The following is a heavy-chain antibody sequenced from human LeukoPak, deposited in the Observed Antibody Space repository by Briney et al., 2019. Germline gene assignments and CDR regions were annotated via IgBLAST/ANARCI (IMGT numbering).Heavy chain of an antibody. J-gene: IGHJ4*02. Sequence: GGSLRLSCAASGFTFDDYATHWVRQAPGKGLGWVSLISWDGGSTYYADSVKGRFTISRDNSKNSLYLQMNSLRAEDTALYYCAKGAREWLRSGDFDYWGQGTLVTVSS. CDR2: ISWDGGST. CDR3: AKGAREWLRSGDFDY. D-gene: IGHD5-12*01. V-gene: IGHV3-43D*03. CDR1: GFTFDDYA.